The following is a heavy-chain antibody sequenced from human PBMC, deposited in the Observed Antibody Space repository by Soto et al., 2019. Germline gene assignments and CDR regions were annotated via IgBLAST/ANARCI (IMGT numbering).Heavy chain of an antibody. CDR1: GFTFSSYG. CDR2: ISYDGSNK. J-gene: IGHJ5*02. CDR3: AKSGAARPENWCDP. Sequence: AWCLRLSCAASGFTFSSYGMHWVRQAPGKGLEWVAVISYDGSNKYYADSVKGRFTISRDNSKNTLYLQMNSLRAEDTAVYYCAKSGAARPENWCDPWGQGTLVTVSS. D-gene: IGHD6-6*01. V-gene: IGHV3-30*18.